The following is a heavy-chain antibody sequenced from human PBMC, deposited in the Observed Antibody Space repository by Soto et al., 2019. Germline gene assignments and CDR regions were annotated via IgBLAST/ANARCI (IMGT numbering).Heavy chain of an antibody. Sequence: PSETLSLTCSVSGDSINTEGYYWSWIRQHPGKGLEWVGYIYYSGLTSYNPSLKSRVTISRATSKNQFYLKLSSVTAADTAVYYCARSRSYYVEDFQKWGQGTLVTVSS. CDR3: ARSRSYYVEDFQK. D-gene: IGHD1-26*01. J-gene: IGHJ1*01. CDR1: GDSINTEGYY. V-gene: IGHV4-31*03. CDR2: IYYSGLT.